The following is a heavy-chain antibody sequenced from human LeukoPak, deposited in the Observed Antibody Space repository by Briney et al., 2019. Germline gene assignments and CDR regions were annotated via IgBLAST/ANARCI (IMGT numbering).Heavy chain of an antibody. CDR3: ARGSTWDYFDY. D-gene: IGHD1-26*01. Sequence: ASVKVSCKASGYTFTNYFIHWVRQAPGQGLEWMGIINPSGGGTNYAQKFQGRVTMTRDTSTNTVYMELSSLRSEDTAVYYCARGSTWDYFDYWGQGTLVTVSS. CDR2: INPSGGGT. J-gene: IGHJ4*02. CDR1: GYTFTNYF. V-gene: IGHV1-46*01.